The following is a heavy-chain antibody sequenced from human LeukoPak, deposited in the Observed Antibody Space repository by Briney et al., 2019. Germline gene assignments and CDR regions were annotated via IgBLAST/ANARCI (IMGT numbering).Heavy chain of an antibody. J-gene: IGHJ3*02. Sequence: GASVKVSCKASGYTFTSYDINWVRQATGQGLEWMGWMNPNSGNTGYAQKFQGRVTMTRNTSISTAYMEQSSLRSEDTAVYYCARGDIVVVPAASAFDIWGQGTMVTVSS. CDR1: GYTFTSYD. CDR3: ARGDIVVVPAASAFDI. D-gene: IGHD2-2*01. V-gene: IGHV1-8*01. CDR2: MNPNSGNT.